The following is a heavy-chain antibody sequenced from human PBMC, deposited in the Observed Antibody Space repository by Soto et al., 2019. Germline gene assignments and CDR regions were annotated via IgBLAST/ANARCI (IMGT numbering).Heavy chain of an antibody. CDR1: GYIFTNHY. D-gene: IGHD3-22*01. V-gene: IGHV1-46*01. CDR3: ARADYYDSSGFYYDC. CDR2: INPSGGSA. Sequence: ASVKVSCKASGYIFTNHYIHWVRQAPGQGLEWMGIINPSGGSANYLQKFQGRITMTRDTSTSTVYMELSSLRSEDTAVYFCARADYYDSSGFYYDCWGQGSLVTVSS. J-gene: IGHJ4*02.